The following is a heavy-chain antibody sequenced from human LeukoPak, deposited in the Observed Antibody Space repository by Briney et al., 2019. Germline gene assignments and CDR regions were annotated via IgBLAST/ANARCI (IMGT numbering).Heavy chain of an antibody. J-gene: IGHJ6*02. CDR3: ARAFYGDSSYYYGMDV. D-gene: IGHD4-17*01. V-gene: IGHV3-21*01. Sequence: GGSLRLSCAASGFTFSSYAMHWVRQAPGRGLEWVSSISSSSSYIYYADSVKGRFTISRDNAKNSLYLQMNSLRAEDTAVYYCARAFYGDSSYYYGMDVWGQGTTVTVSS. CDR2: ISSSSSYI. CDR1: GFTFSSYA.